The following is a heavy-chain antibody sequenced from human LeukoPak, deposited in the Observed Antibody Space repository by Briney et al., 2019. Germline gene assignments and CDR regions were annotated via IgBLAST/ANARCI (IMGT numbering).Heavy chain of an antibody. Sequence: PGGSLRLSCAGSGFIFSLYAMTWVRQAPGKGLEWVSQISAGTGVTYYAQSVRGRFTISRDDSKSTLYLHMSGLRGEDTAVYYCARDVLDVAAAGWGRPLDRWGQGTRVTVSS. CDR3: ARDVLDVAAAGWGRPLDR. CDR1: GFIFSLYA. CDR2: ISAGTGVT. D-gene: IGHD6-13*01. V-gene: IGHV3-23*01. J-gene: IGHJ5*02.